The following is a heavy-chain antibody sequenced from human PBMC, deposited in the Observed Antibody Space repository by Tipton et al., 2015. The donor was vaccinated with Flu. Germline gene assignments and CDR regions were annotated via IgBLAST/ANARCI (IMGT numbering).Heavy chain of an antibody. CDR3: ARGSGSGTYMIFDF. D-gene: IGHD3-10*01. V-gene: IGHV4-4*07. Sequence: LRLSCTVSGGSMSSYYWAWIRQPAGKGLEWIGRMYTSGNTKYNPSLESRVTLSVDTSKNLFSLKLTSVTAADTAVYYCARGSGSGTYMIFDFWGQGTLATVSS. CDR2: MYTSGNT. CDR1: GGSMSSYY. J-gene: IGHJ4*02.